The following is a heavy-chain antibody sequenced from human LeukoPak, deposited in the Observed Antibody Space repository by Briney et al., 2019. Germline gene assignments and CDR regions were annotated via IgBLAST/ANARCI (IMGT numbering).Heavy chain of an antibody. CDR3: ASTAAGFKYFQH. D-gene: IGHD6-13*01. CDR1: GFTFSSYA. V-gene: IGHV3-30*14. J-gene: IGHJ1*01. CDR2: ISYDGSIK. Sequence: GRSLRLSCAASGFTFSSYAMHWVRQAPGKGLEWVAVISYDGSIKYYADSVKGRFTISRDNSKNTLYLQMNSLRAEDTAVYYCASTAAGFKYFQHWGQGTLVTVSS.